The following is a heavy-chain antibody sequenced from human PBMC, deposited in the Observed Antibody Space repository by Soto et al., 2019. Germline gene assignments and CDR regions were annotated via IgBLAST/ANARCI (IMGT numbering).Heavy chain of an antibody. V-gene: IGHV3-30*18. J-gene: IGHJ6*02. D-gene: IGHD6-19*01. CDR2: ISSDGSKN. Sequence: QVQLVESGGGVVQPGRSLRLSCVASSFLFSSYGMHWVRQAPGKGLEWVAVISSDGSKNYYADSVKGRFTISRDNSKKALDLQMNSLGVEDTAVYYCAKDGRYSSGRVWNYYYHGLDVWGQGTTVTVSS. CDR1: SFLFSSYG. CDR3: AKDGRYSSGRVWNYYYHGLDV.